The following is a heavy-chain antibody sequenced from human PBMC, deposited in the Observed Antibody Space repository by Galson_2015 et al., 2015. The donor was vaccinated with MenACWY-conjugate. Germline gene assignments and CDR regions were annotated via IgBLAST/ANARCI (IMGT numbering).Heavy chain of an antibody. V-gene: IGHV1-24*01. CDR1: GYTLTELS. Sequence: SVKVSCKVSGYTLTELSMHWVRQAPGKGLEWMGGFDPEDGETIYAQKFQGRVTMTEDTSTDTAYMELSSLRSEDTAVYYCATVRGGGELLRLWGQGTLVTVSS. D-gene: IGHD1-26*01. CDR2: FDPEDGET. CDR3: ATVRGGGELLRL. J-gene: IGHJ4*02.